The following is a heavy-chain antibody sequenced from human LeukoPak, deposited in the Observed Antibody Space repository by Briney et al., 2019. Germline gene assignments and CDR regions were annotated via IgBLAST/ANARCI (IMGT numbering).Heavy chain of an antibody. CDR2: ISGSGGST. CDR1: GFTFSSYA. Sequence: PGGSLRLSCAASGFTFSSYAMSWVRQAPGKELEWVSAISGSGGSTYYADSVKGRFTISRDNSKNTLYLQMNSLRAEDTAVYYCAKDVAAAGSYYFDYWGQGTLVTVSS. J-gene: IGHJ4*02. V-gene: IGHV3-23*01. CDR3: AKDVAAAGSYYFDY. D-gene: IGHD6-13*01.